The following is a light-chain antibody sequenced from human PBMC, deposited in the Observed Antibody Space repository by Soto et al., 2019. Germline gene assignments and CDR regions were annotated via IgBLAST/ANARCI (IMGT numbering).Light chain of an antibody. CDR1: SSDVGDYYY. Sequence: QSVLTQPASVSGSPGQSITISCTGISSDVGDYYYVSWNQHHPGKAPKLIIYGVSNRPSGVSNRFSGSKSGNTASLTISGLQTDDEADYYCSSYTNSVNFVFGTGTKVTVL. CDR3: SSYTNSVNFV. V-gene: IGLV2-14*01. J-gene: IGLJ1*01. CDR2: GVS.